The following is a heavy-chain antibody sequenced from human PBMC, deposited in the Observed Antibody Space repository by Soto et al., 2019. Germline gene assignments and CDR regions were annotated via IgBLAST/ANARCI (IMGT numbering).Heavy chain of an antibody. CDR3: AKDRQQWLDY. CDR2: ISYDGSNK. CDR1: GFTFSSYG. J-gene: IGHJ4*02. D-gene: IGHD6-19*01. V-gene: IGHV3-30*18. Sequence: QVQLVESGGGVVQPGRSLRLSCAVSGFTFSSYGMHCVRQAPGKGLEWVAVISYDGSNKYYADSVKGRFTISRDNSKNTLYLQMNSLRAEDTAVYYWAKDRQQWLDYWGQGTLVTVSS.